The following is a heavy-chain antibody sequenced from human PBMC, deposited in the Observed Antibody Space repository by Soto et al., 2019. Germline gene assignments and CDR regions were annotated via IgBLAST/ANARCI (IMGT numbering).Heavy chain of an antibody. CDR2: IYPSGRS. D-gene: IGHD5-18*01. Sequence: QVQLHESGPRLVTPSETLALTCSLSGGSITNHYWSWIRQPPGKGLEFIGRIYPSGRSHYNPSLQSRVTMSIDKSENQFYLKLNSVTAADTAMYYCARDYDVNTALDYWYFDLWGRGTLVTVSS. J-gene: IGHJ2*01. CDR1: GGSITNHY. CDR3: ARDYDVNTALDYWYFDL. V-gene: IGHV4-4*07.